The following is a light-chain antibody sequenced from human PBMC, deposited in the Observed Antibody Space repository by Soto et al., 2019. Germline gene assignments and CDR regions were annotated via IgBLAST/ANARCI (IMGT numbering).Light chain of an antibody. Sequence: QSVLTQPPSVSGAPGQRVTISCTGSSCNIGGGYDVHWYQQLPGTAPKLLIYGNSNRPSGVPDRFSGSKSGTSASLAIAGIQAEDEADYSCQSYGSSLSGYVFGTGTKVTVL. CDR3: QSYGSSLSGYV. V-gene: IGLV1-40*01. J-gene: IGLJ1*01. CDR2: GNS. CDR1: SCNIGGGYD.